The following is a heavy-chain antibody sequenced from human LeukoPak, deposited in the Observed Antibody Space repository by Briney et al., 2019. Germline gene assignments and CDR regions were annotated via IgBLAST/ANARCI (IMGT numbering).Heavy chain of an antibody. CDR3: ARVVEAAGTSLGSDWFDP. Sequence: SETLSLTCTVSGGSISSSSYYWGWIRQPPGKGLEWIGSIYYSGSTYYNPSLKSRVTISVDTSKNQFSLKLSSVTAADTAVYYCARVVEAAGTSLGSDWFDPWGQGTLVTVSS. CDR1: GGSISSSSYY. J-gene: IGHJ5*02. CDR2: IYYSGST. D-gene: IGHD1-7*01. V-gene: IGHV4-39*01.